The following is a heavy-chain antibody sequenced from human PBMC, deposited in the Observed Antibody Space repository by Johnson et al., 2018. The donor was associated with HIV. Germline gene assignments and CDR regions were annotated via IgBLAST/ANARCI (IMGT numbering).Heavy chain of an antibody. CDR2: INADGRST. CDR1: GFTFSDYY. Sequence: QVQLVESGGGLVKPGGSLRLSCAASGFTFSDYYMRWIRQAPGKGLEWVSRINADGRSTTYADSVQGRFTISRDHSNNTLYLQMNSLRAEDTAVYYCARGFAGSGWYSHRPVGSFEIWGQGTMVTVSS. V-gene: IGHV3-11*05. J-gene: IGHJ3*02. CDR3: ARGFAGSGWYSHRPVGSFEI. D-gene: IGHD6-19*01.